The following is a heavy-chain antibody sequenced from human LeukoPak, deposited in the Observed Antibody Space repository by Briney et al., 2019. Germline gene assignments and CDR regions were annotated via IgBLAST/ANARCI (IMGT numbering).Heavy chain of an antibody. CDR2: IYNGELT. Sequence: PSETLSLTCTVSGDSISTYHWSWVRQSPGKGLEGIGYIYNGELTDYNPSLKGRVTISVDTSKAQFSLNLYSVTAADTAVYFCARDRRHSYGAYFDPWGQGILVTVSS. CDR3: ARDRRHSYGAYFDP. V-gene: IGHV4-59*01. D-gene: IGHD5-18*01. CDR1: GDSISTYH. J-gene: IGHJ5*02.